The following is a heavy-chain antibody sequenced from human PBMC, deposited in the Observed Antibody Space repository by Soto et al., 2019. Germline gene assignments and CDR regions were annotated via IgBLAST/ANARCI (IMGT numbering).Heavy chain of an antibody. CDR3: ARRAETNGWNGFGADKYYFDF. V-gene: IGHV1-8*01. D-gene: IGHD1-1*01. CDR1: GYTFTSYD. Sequence: ASVKVSCKASGYTFTSYDIYWVRQATGQGLEWMGWMNPNTGNSGYAQKLQGRVTMTSDTSISTAHMELSSLRSEDTAVYYCARRAETNGWNGFGADKYYFDFWGQGTLVTVSS. J-gene: IGHJ4*02. CDR2: MNPNTGNS.